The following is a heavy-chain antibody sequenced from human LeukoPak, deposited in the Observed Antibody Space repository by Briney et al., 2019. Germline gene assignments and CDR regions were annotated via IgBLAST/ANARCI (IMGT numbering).Heavy chain of an antibody. J-gene: IGHJ1*01. CDR2: ISSSSSYI. Sequence: GGSLRLSCAASGFTFSSYSMNWVRQAPGKGLEWVSSISSSSSYIYYADSVKGRFTISRDNAKNSLYLQMNSLRAEDTALYYCAKDRSYYYDGRGYFQHWGQGTLVTVSS. CDR1: GFTFSSYS. CDR3: AKDRSYYYDGRGYFQH. D-gene: IGHD3-22*01. V-gene: IGHV3-21*04.